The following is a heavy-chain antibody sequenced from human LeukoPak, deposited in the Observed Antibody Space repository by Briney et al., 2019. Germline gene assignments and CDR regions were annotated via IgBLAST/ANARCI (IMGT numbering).Heavy chain of an antibody. CDR1: GFTFSSYE. D-gene: IGHD3-10*02. Sequence: GGSLRLSCAASGFTFSSYEMNWVRQAPGKGLEWVSYISSSGSTIYYADSVKGRFTISRDNAKNSLYLQMNSLSAEDTAVYYCAELGLTMIGGVWGKGTTVTISS. V-gene: IGHV3-48*03. CDR2: ISSSGSTI. CDR3: AELGLTMIGGV. J-gene: IGHJ6*04.